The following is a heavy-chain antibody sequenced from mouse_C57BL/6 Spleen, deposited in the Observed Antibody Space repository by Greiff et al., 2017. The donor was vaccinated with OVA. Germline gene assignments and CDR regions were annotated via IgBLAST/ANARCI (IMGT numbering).Heavy chain of an antibody. D-gene: IGHD2-3*01. V-gene: IGHV1-53*01. J-gene: IGHJ4*01. Sequence: VQLQPPWSELVKPGASVKLSCKASGYTFTRYWMHWVKQRPGQGLEWIGNINPSNGGTNYNEKFKSKATLTVNKSSSTAYMQLSRLTSEDSAVYYCASYDGYPYAMGYWGQGTSVTVSS. CDR2: INPSNGGT. CDR1: GYTFTRYW. CDR3: ASYDGYPYAMGY.